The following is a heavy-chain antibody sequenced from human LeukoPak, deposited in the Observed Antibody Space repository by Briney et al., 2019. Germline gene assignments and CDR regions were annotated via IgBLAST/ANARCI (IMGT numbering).Heavy chain of an antibody. V-gene: IGHV3-21*01. CDR2: ISSSSSHM. J-gene: IGHJ4*02. CDR3: ARDGGYSGDLDY. CDR1: GFIFSSYC. D-gene: IGHD1-26*01. Sequence: GGSLRLSCAASGFIFSSYCMNWVRQAPGKGLEWVSPISSSSSHMYYADSVKGRFTISRDDAKNSLYLQMNCLRDEDSAVYYCARDGGYSGDLDYWGQGTLVTVSS.